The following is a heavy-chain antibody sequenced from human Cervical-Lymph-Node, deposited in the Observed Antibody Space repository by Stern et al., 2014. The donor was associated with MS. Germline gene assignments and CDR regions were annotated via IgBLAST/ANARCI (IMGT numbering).Heavy chain of an antibody. CDR1: GASITSYY. CDR3: ARATDR. Sequence: QVQLQESGPGLLRPSETLSLTCTVSGASITSYYWSWTRQPPGKGLEWIGYIYYRGNTNYNAFLKGRVAISIGTSKTQFSLRLSSVTAADTAVYYFARATDRWGQGTLVTGSS. J-gene: IGHJ5*02. CDR2: IYYRGNT. V-gene: IGHV4-59*01.